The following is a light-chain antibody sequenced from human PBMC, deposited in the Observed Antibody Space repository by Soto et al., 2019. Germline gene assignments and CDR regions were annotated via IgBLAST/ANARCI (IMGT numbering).Light chain of an antibody. CDR2: DAS. Sequence: EIVLTQSPATLSLSPGERATLSCRASQCVSSCLAWYQQKPGQDPRLLHFDASNRATGSPARFIGSGSGTDFSLTISSLEPEDFAVYYCQQRSNWPPITFGQGTRLEIK. V-gene: IGKV3-11*01. CDR1: QCVSSC. CDR3: QQRSNWPPIT. J-gene: IGKJ5*01.